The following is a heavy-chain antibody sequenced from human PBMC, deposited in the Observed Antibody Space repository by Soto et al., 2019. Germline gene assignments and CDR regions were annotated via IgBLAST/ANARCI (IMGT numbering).Heavy chain of an antibody. Sequence: EVQLLESGGGLVQPGGSLRLSCAASGFTFSSYAMSWVRQAPGKGLEWVSAISGSGGSTYYADSVKGRFTISRDNSKNTLYLQMNSLRAEDTAVYYCARPDYYGSGSGDYWGQGTLVTVSS. D-gene: IGHD3-10*01. CDR3: ARPDYYGSGSGDY. CDR2: ISGSGGST. J-gene: IGHJ4*02. V-gene: IGHV3-23*01. CDR1: GFTFSSYA.